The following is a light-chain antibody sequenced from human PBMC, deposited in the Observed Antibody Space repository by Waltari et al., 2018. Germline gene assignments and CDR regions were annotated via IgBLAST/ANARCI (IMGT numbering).Light chain of an antibody. V-gene: IGKV6-21*01. CDR1: QRIGTS. Sequence: EVVLTQSPDFQSVTPEEKVTITCRASQRIGTSLHWYQQKPDQSPKLLIKYASQSFSGVPSRFSGSGSGTEFTLTIHNLEVEDAATYYCHQTRSLPHTFGQGTRLDIK. CDR2: YAS. CDR3: HQTRSLPHT. J-gene: IGKJ5*01.